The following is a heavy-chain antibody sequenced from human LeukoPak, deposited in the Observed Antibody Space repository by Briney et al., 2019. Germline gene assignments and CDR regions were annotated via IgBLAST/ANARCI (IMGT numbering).Heavy chain of an antibody. V-gene: IGHV3-30*02. CDR1: GFSFSNYG. CDR2: IRFDGSDR. Sequence: GGSLRLSCAASGFSFSNYGMHWVRQAPGKGLEWVAFIRFDGSDRYYTDSVKGRFTLYRDISRNTLYLQMNSLRADDTAGYYCAKGLGSGVRGTFDYWGQGTLVPVSS. J-gene: IGHJ4*02. D-gene: IGHD3-10*01. CDR3: AKGLGSGVRGTFDY.